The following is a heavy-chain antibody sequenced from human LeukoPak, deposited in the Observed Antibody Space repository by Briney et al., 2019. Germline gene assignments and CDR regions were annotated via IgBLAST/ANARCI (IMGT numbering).Heavy chain of an antibody. CDR3: ARDSPTYYYDSSGYYPNWFDP. Sequence: ASVKVSRKASGYTFTSYGISWVRQAPGQGLEWMGWISAYNGNTNYAQKLQGRVTMTTDTSTSTAYMELRSLRSDDTAVYYCARDSPTYYYDSSGYYPNWFDPWGQGTLVTVSS. CDR1: GYTFTSYG. J-gene: IGHJ5*02. V-gene: IGHV1-18*01. CDR2: ISAYNGNT. D-gene: IGHD3-22*01.